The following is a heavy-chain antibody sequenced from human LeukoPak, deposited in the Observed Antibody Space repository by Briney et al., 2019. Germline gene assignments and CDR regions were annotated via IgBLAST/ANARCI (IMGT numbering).Heavy chain of an antibody. Sequence: GGSLRLSCAASGFTFSSHAMNWVRQATGKGLEWVSAISYDGSNKDYADSVKGRSTISRDNSKNTLYLQMNSLRPEDTAVYYCASGLGSGWAYYFDYWGQGTLVTVSS. CDR2: ISYDGSNK. CDR3: ASGLGSGWAYYFDY. D-gene: IGHD6-19*01. J-gene: IGHJ4*02. V-gene: IGHV3-30-3*01. CDR1: GFTFSSHA.